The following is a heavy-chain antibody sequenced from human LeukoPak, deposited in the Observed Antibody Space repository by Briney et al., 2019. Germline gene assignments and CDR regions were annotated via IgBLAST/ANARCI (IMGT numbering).Heavy chain of an antibody. Sequence: ASVKVSCTASGYTFITYPINWVRQAPGQGLEWMGWIDTNTGSPTYAQGLTGRLVFSLDTSVSTAFLQINSLKAEDTALYYCVRGIDTTGYFNYWGQGTLVTVSS. CDR2: IDTNTGSP. V-gene: IGHV7-4-1*02. J-gene: IGHJ4*02. CDR3: VRGIDTTGYFNY. D-gene: IGHD3-22*01. CDR1: GYTFITYP.